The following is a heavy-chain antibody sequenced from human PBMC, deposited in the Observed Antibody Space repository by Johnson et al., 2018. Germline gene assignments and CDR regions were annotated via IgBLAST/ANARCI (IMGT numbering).Heavy chain of an antibody. V-gene: IGHV3-21*01. Sequence: VQLVESGGGLVKPGGSLRLSCAASGFTFSRYTLNWVRQAPGKGLEWVSSINSNSAYIYYADSVKGRFTISRDNAKNSLYLQMNSLRAEDTAVYYCARDWEGMATITRYCQHWGQGTLVTVSS. CDR2: INSNSAYI. CDR3: ARDWEGMATITRYCQH. CDR1: GFTFSRYT. D-gene: IGHD5-24*01. J-gene: IGHJ1*01.